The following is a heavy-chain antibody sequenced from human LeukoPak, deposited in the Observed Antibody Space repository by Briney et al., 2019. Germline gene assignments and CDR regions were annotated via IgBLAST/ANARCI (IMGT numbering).Heavy chain of an antibody. V-gene: IGHV3-13*01. D-gene: IGHD5-12*01. CDR2: IGTAGDT. J-gene: IGHJ4*02. CDR3: ARARQGSGYDG. Sequence: PGGSLRLSCAASGFTYSSYDMHLVRQATGKGLEWVSAIGTAGDTYYPGSVKGRFTISRENAKNSLYLQMNSLRAGDTAVYYCARARQGSGYDGWGQGTLVTVSS. CDR1: GFTYSSYD.